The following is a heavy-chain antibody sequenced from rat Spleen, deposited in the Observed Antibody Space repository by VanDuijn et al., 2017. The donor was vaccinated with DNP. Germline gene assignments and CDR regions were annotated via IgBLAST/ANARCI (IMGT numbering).Heavy chain of an antibody. J-gene: IGHJ2*01. V-gene: IGHV5-22*01. D-gene: IGHD1-11*01. CDR1: GFTFSDYY. CDR3: ARSYGGYSGVPFDY. CDR2: ISYEGSST. Sequence: EVQLVESGGGLVQPGRSLKLSCAASGFTFSDYYMAWVRQAPKKGLEWVASISYEGSSTYYGDSVKGRFTISRDNAKSTLYLQMNSLRSEDTATYYCARSYGGYSGVPFDYWGQGVMVTVSS.